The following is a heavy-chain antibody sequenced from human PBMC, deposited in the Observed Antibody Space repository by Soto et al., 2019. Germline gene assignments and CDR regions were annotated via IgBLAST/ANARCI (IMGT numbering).Heavy chain of an antibody. Sequence: SGPTPVNPTQTLTLTCRFPGFSLSTHGVGVGWVRQPAGEALEWLALIYWDDDKRYSASLNSRLTITKDTSKNQVVLTMTNMDPVDTATYYCAHAMLYCTGGSCSTWFDSWGQGTLVTVSS. CDR3: AHAMLYCTGGSCSTWFDS. CDR2: IYWDDDK. J-gene: IGHJ5*01. D-gene: IGHD2-15*01. V-gene: IGHV2-5*02. CDR1: GFSLSTHGVG.